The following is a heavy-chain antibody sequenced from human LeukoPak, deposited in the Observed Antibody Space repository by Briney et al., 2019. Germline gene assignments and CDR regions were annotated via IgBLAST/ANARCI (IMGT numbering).Heavy chain of an antibody. D-gene: IGHD6-19*01. J-gene: IGHJ4*02. CDR1: GGSISSYY. CDR3: ARGTLYRGWSYYLDF. CDR2: IYTSGST. V-gene: IGHV4-4*07. Sequence: SETLSLTCTVSGGSISSYYWSWIRQPAGKGLEWIGRIYTSGSTNYNPSLKSRVTMSVDTSKNQFSLKLSSVTAADTARYYCARGTLYRGWSYYLDFWGQGSQVTVSS.